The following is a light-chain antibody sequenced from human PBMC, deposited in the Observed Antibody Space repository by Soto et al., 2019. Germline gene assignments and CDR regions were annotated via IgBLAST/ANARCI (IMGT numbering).Light chain of an antibody. CDR1: QSVSSN. CDR2: GAS. CDR3: QQYNNWPRT. V-gene: IGKV3-15*01. Sequence: EIVMTQSPGTLSVSPGERATLSCRASQSVSSNLAWYQQKPGQAPRLLIYGASTRATGIPAMFSGSRSGTEFTLTISSLQSEDFAVYYCQQYNNWPRTFGQGTKVEIK. J-gene: IGKJ1*01.